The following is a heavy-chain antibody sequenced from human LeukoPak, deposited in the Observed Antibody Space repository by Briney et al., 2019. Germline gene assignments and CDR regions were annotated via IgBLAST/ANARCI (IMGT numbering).Heavy chain of an antibody. CDR1: GFTFSSYA. J-gene: IGHJ3*02. D-gene: IGHD1-26*01. CDR2: ISSNGGGT. CDR3: ARDGATITGHAFDI. V-gene: IGHV3-64*01. Sequence: GGSLRLSCAASGFTFSSYAMHWVRQAPGKGLEYVSAISSNGGGTYYANSVKDRFTISRDNSKNTLYLQMGSLRAEDMAVYYCARDGATITGHAFDIWGQGTMVTVSS.